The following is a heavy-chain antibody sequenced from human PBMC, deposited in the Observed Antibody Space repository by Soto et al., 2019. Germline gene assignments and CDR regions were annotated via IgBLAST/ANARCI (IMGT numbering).Heavy chain of an antibody. Sequence: PGGSLRLSCAASGFTFRSYGMHWVRQAPGKGLEWVALIWYDGSYKYYADSVKGRFTISRDNSKNTLYLQMNSLRAEDTAVYYCARGYGSESYVFDYWGQGTLVTVSS. V-gene: IGHV3-33*01. CDR2: IWYDGSYK. CDR1: GFTFRSYG. CDR3: ARGYGSESYVFDY. J-gene: IGHJ4*02. D-gene: IGHD3-10*01.